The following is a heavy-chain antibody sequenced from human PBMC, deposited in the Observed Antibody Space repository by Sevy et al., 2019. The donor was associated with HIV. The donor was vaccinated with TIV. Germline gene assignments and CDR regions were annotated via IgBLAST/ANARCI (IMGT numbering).Heavy chain of an antibody. J-gene: IGHJ3*02. CDR2: INWNGGST. CDR3: ARSGGPDYYGSGSLWGAFDI. V-gene: IGHV3-20*04. D-gene: IGHD3-10*01. CDR1: GFTFDDYG. Sequence: GGSLRLSCAASGFTFDDYGMSWVRQAPGKGLEWVSGINWNGGSTGYADSVKGRFTISRDNAKNSLYLQMNSLRAEDXXLYYCARSGGPDYYGSGSLWGAFDIWGQGTMVTVSS.